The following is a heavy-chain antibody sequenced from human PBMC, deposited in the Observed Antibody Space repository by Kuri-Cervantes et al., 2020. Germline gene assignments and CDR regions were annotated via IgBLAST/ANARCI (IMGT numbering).Heavy chain of an antibody. CDR2: TNAGNGNT. Sequence: ASVKVSCKASGYTFTSYAMHWVRQAPGQRLEWMGWTNAGNGNTKYSQKFQGRVTITRDTSASTAYMELSSLRSEDTAVYYCARDGARVSSPHGYYYYYGMDVWGQGTTVTVSS. V-gene: IGHV1-3*01. D-gene: IGHD2-2*01. J-gene: IGHJ6*02. CDR3: ARDGARVSSPHGYYYYYGMDV. CDR1: GYTFTSYA.